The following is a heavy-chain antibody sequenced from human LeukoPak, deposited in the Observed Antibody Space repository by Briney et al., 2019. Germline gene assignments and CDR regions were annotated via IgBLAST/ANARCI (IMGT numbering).Heavy chain of an antibody. CDR2: IFRTGST. D-gene: IGHD3/OR15-3a*01. V-gene: IGHV4-39*01. Sequence: SETLSLTCTVSGGSIGSSSYYWGWIRQPPGKGLEWIGSIFRTGSTYYSASLKSQVSISIDTSKNQFSLKLTSVTAADTAVYYCARQTGSGLFILPGGQGTLVTVSS. J-gene: IGHJ4*02. CDR3: ARQTGSGLFILP. CDR1: GGSIGSSSYY.